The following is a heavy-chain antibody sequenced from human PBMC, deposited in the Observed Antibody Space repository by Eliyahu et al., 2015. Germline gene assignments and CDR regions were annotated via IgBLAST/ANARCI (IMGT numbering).Heavy chain of an antibody. Sequence: QVQLQESGPGLVKPSETLSLXCXVXGYXXSSGYYWGWXRQPPGKGLEWIGSIYXSGSTYYNPSLKSRVTISVDTSKNQFSLKLSSVTAADTAVYYCARDIDFWSGANWFDPWGQGTLVTVSS. V-gene: IGHV4-38-2*02. CDR2: IYXSGST. D-gene: IGHD3-3*01. J-gene: IGHJ5*02. CDR3: ARDIDFWSGANWFDP. CDR1: GYXXSSGYY.